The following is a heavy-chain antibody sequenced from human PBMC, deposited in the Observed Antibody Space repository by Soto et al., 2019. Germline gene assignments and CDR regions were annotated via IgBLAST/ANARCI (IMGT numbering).Heavy chain of an antibody. J-gene: IGHJ4*02. Sequence: GESLKISCKGSGYSFAGYWITWVRQKPGKGLEWMGRIDPSDSQTYYSPSLRGHVTISVTKSITTVFLQWSGLRASDTAMYYCARQIYDSDTGPNFQYYFDSWGQGTPVTVSS. CDR3: ARQIYDSDTGPNFQYYFDS. CDR2: IDPSDSQT. V-gene: IGHV5-10-1*01. CDR1: GYSFAGYW. D-gene: IGHD3-22*01.